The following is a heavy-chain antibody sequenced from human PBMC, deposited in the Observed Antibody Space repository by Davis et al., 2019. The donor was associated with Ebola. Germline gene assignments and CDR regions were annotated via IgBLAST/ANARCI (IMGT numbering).Heavy chain of an antibody. CDR3: ASSLAVVVPAAIDY. Sequence: SETLSLTCTVSGGSISSSSYYWGWIRQPPGKGLEWIGSIYYSGSTYYNPSLKSRVTISVDTSKNQFSLKLSSVTAADTAVYYCASSLAVVVPAAIDYWGQGTLVTVSS. V-gene: IGHV4-39*07. CDR2: IYYSGST. J-gene: IGHJ4*02. D-gene: IGHD2-2*02. CDR1: GGSISSSSYY.